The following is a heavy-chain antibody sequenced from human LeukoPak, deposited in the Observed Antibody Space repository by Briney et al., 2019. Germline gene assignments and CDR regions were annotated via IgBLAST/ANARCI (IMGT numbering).Heavy chain of an antibody. Sequence: SETLSLTCAVYGGSFSGYYWNWIRQPPGKGLEWIGEINHSGSTNYNPSLKSRVTISVDTSENQFSLKLSSVTAADTAVYYCARGDGYNLGAFDIWGQGTMVTVSS. V-gene: IGHV4-34*01. CDR3: ARGDGYNLGAFDI. D-gene: IGHD5-24*01. CDR1: GGSFSGYY. CDR2: INHSGST. J-gene: IGHJ3*02.